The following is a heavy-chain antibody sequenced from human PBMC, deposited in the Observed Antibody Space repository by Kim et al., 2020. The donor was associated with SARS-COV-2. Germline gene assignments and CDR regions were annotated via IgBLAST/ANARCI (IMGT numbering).Heavy chain of an antibody. CDR3: AVSGYTYGFDS. CDR2: IFYTGGT. CDR1: GASISSSNW. V-gene: IGHV4-4*02. Sequence: VAGASISSSNWWRWVRQPPGKGLEGIGEIFYTGGTNVNTSLKSRVTMSADKSKNQFSLDLRFVTAADTAIYYCAVSGYTYGFDSWGQGTLAT. D-gene: IGHD5-18*01. J-gene: IGHJ4*02.